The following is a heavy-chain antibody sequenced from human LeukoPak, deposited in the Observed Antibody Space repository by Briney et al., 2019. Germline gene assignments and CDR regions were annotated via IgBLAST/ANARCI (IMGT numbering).Heavy chain of an antibody. CDR2: INHSGSI. Sequence: SETLSLTCAVYGASFSYDFWSWIRQAPGRGLEWIGEINHSGSITYNPSLKSRVTISAEKSKSQFSLRLTSVTAADTAVYYCAKGVWAPRFDSWGQGTLVTVSS. J-gene: IGHJ5*01. V-gene: IGHV4-34*01. CDR3: AKGVWAPRFDS. CDR1: GASFSYDF. D-gene: IGHD7-27*01.